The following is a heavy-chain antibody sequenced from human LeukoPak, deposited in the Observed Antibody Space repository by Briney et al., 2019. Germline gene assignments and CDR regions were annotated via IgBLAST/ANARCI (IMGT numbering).Heavy chain of an antibody. V-gene: IGHV1-8*02. CDR1: GGTFSSYA. Sequence: SVKVSCKASGGTFSSYAISWVRQAPGRGLEWMGWMNPNSGNTGYAQKFQGRVTMTRNTSISTAYMELSSLRSEDTAVYYCARSPTYYDILTGYYQPDYYYGMDVWGQGTTVTVSS. CDR3: ARSPTYYDILTGYYQPDYYYGMDV. CDR2: MNPNSGNT. D-gene: IGHD3-9*01. J-gene: IGHJ6*02.